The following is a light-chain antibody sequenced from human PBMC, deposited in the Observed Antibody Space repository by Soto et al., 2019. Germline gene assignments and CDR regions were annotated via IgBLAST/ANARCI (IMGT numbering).Light chain of an antibody. CDR2: DVS. V-gene: IGLV2-14*03. J-gene: IGLJ1*01. Sequence: QPVLTQPASVSGSPGQSITISCTGTSSDIGDYKYVSWYQHHPGKAPKLMIYDVSNRPSGVSNRFSGSKSGDTASLTISGLQAEDEADYYCSSYTSSSTYVFGTGTKLTVL. CDR1: SSDIGDYKY. CDR3: SSYTSSSTYV.